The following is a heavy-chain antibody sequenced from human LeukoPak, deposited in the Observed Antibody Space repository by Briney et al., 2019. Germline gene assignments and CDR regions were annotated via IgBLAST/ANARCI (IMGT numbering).Heavy chain of an antibody. Sequence: GGSLRLSCAASGFTFSNSWMSWVRLAPGKGLEWVANMKQGGSQKYYVDSVKGRFTISRDNAKNSLYLQMNSLRAEDTAVYYCARDSGGESDYWGQGTLVTVSS. V-gene: IGHV3-7*01. CDR3: ARDSGGESDY. J-gene: IGHJ4*02. D-gene: IGHD3-10*01. CDR2: MKQGGSQK. CDR1: GFTFSNSW.